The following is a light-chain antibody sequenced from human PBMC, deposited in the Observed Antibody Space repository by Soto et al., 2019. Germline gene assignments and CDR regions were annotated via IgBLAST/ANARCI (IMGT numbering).Light chain of an antibody. CDR3: QQYNSYPYT. J-gene: IGKJ5*01. V-gene: IGKV1-8*01. Sequence: AIRMTQSPSSLSASTGDIVTITFRASQGISSYLAWYQQKPGKAPKLLIYAASTLQSGVPSRFSGSGSGTEFTLTISSLQPDDFATYYCQQYNSYPYTFGQGTRLEIK. CDR1: QGISSY. CDR2: AAS.